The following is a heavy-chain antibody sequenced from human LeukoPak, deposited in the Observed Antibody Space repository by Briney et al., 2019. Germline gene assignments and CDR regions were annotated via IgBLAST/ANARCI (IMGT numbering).Heavy chain of an antibody. J-gene: IGHJ4*02. Sequence: PSETLSLTCAVSSASVTSHHWAWIRQPVGKGLEWVGRVHFSGSTNYNPSLRSRVAISLDNSKNQISLTLNSVSAADTAVYYCARDESSRDDSGAYHYWGRGVLVTVSS. CDR3: ARDESSRDDSGAYHY. D-gene: IGHD3-22*01. CDR2: VHFSGST. CDR1: SASVTSHH. V-gene: IGHV4-4*07.